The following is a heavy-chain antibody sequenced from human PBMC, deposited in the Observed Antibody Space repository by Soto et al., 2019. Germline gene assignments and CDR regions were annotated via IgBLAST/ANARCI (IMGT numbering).Heavy chain of an antibody. J-gene: IGHJ4*02. D-gene: IGHD7-27*01. Sequence: ASVKVSCKASGYTFTSYAMHWVRQAPGQGLEWMGIINPRSGSTSYAQKFQGRVTMTRDASTSTVYMELSSLRSEDTAIYYCARGPRNWGVDYWGQGTLVTVSS. CDR3: ARGPRNWGVDY. V-gene: IGHV1-46*01. CDR1: GYTFTSYA. CDR2: INPRSGST.